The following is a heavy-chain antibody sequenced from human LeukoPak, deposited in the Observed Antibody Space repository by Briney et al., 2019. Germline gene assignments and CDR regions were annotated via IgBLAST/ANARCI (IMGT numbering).Heavy chain of an antibody. CDR2: ISPYNGNT. D-gene: IGHD5-12*01. V-gene: IGHV1-18*04. J-gene: IGHJ4*02. CDR3: ARVAYYTEYSGYDTYYFDY. CDR1: GYTFISYG. Sequence: ASVKVSCKASGYTFISYGISWVRQAPGQGLEWMGWISPYNGNTNYAQKLQGRVTTTTDTSTSTAYMELRSLRSDDTAVYYCARVAYYTEYSGYDTYYFDYWGQGTLVTVSS.